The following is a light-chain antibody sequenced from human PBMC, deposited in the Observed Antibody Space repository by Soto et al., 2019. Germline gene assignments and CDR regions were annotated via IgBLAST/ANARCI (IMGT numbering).Light chain of an antibody. V-gene: IGLV2-14*01. CDR2: DVS. J-gene: IGLJ1*01. CDR1: SSDVGGYNY. Sequence: QSVLTQPASVSGSPGQSTTISCTGTSSDVGGYNYVSWYQEHPGKAPNLMIYDVSNRPSGVSSRFSGSKSGNTASLTISGLRAEDEADYYCSSYTTDSTYVFGTGTKVTVL. CDR3: SSYTTDSTYV.